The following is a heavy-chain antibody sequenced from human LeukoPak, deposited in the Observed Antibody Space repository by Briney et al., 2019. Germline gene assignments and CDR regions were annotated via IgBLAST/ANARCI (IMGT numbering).Heavy chain of an antibody. Sequence: ASVKVSCKASGGTFSSYAISWVRQAPGQGLEWMGGIIPIFGTANYAQKFQGRVTITTDESTSTAYMELSSLRSEDTAVYYCARAGDSYYYDSSGPKTRGVYYYYMDVWGKGTTVTVSS. CDR3: ARAGDSYYYDSSGPKTRGVYYYYMDV. D-gene: IGHD3-22*01. CDR1: GGTFSSYA. J-gene: IGHJ6*03. V-gene: IGHV1-69*05. CDR2: IIPIFGTA.